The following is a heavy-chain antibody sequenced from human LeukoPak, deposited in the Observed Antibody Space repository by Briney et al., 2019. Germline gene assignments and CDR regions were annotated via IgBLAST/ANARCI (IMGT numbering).Heavy chain of an antibody. Sequence: SETLSLTCTVSGGSISSSSYYWGWIRQPPGKGLEWIGSIYYSGSTYYNPSLKSRVTISVDTSKNQFSLKLSSVTAADTAVYYCARVALSFWAARPEQQLVTYDYWGQGTLVTVSS. V-gene: IGHV4-39*07. J-gene: IGHJ4*02. D-gene: IGHD6-13*01. CDR1: GGSISSSSYY. CDR3: ARVALSFWAARPEQQLVTYDY. CDR2: IYYSGST.